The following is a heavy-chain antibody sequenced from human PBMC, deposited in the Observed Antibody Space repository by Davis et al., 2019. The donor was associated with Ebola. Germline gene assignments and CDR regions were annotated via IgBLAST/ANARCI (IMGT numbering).Heavy chain of an antibody. Sequence: SETLSLTCAVSGGSISSSNWWSWVRQPPGKGLEWIGEIYHSGSTNYNPSLKSRVTISVDKSKNQFSLKLSSVTAADTAVYYCARVSRTLRLSLDYWGQGTLVTVSS. V-gene: IGHV4-4*02. CDR2: IYHSGST. CDR3: ARVSRTLRLSLDY. J-gene: IGHJ4*02. CDR1: GGSISSSNW. D-gene: IGHD3-16*01.